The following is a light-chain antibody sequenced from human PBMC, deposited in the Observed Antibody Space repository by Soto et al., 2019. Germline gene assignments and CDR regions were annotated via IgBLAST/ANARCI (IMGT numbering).Light chain of an antibody. CDR2: STY. Sequence: QSVLTQPPSASGTPGQRVTISCSGRNSNIGSNTIDWYQHLPGTAPKLLIYSTYQRPSGVPDRFSGSKSGTSASLAISGLQSEDEADYYCASWDDSLNGVVFGGRTKLTVL. CDR1: NSNIGSNT. J-gene: IGLJ3*02. CDR3: ASWDDSLNGVV. V-gene: IGLV1-44*01.